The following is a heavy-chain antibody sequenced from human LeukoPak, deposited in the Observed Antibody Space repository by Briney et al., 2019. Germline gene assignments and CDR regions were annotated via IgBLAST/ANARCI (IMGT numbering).Heavy chain of an antibody. CDR1: GFTFSSYG. CDR2: IWYDGSNK. CDR3: ARGSTVVIAFDI. Sequence: GGSLRLSCAASGFTFSSYGMHWVRQAPGKGLEWVAVIWYDGSNKYYADSVKGRFTISRDNSKNTLYLQMNSLRAEDTAVYYCARGSTVVIAFDIWGQGTMVTVSS. V-gene: IGHV3-33*01. D-gene: IGHD4-23*01. J-gene: IGHJ3*02.